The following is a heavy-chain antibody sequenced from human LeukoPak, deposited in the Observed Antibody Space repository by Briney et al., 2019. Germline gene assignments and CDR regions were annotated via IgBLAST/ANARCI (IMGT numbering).Heavy chain of an antibody. CDR3: ARYLSYGDYTRFDF. D-gene: IGHD4-17*01. Sequence: PGGSLRLSCAASGFSVSHYHMNWVRQAPGKGLEWVSVIYSGGSTDYADSVKGRFTISRDNSENTVYIEVNTLRAEDTAVYYCARYLSYGDYTRFDFWGQGALVTISS. CDR2: IYSGGST. V-gene: IGHV3-53*01. CDR1: GFSVSHYH. J-gene: IGHJ4*02.